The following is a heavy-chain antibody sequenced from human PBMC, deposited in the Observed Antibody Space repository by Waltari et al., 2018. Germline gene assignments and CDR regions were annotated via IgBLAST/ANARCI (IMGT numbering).Heavy chain of an antibody. CDR1: GFTFSSYT. CDR3: AREWGVMVGTAAFYFDY. D-gene: IGHD2-15*01. Sequence: EVQLVGSGGGLVKPGGSLRLSCAASGFTFSSYTMNWVRQAPGEGMEWGASISRGSSYIYYADSVKGRFIISRDNAKNSLYLQMNSLRAEDTAVYYCAREWGVMVGTAAFYFDYWGQGTLVTVSS. CDR2: ISRGSSYI. J-gene: IGHJ4*02. V-gene: IGHV3-21*02.